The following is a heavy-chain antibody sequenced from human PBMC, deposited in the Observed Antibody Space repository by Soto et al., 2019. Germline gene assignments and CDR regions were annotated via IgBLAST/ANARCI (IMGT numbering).Heavy chain of an antibody. D-gene: IGHD5-18*01. Sequence: GGSLRLSCAASGFTFSGYEMNWVRQAPGKGLEWVSYISSSGSTIYYADSVKGRFTISRDNAKNSLYLQMNSLRAEDTAVYYCARVLDTAMVWGPYYYGMDVWGQGTTVTVSS. CDR2: ISSSGSTI. CDR1: GFTFSGYE. CDR3: ARVLDTAMVWGPYYYGMDV. J-gene: IGHJ6*02. V-gene: IGHV3-48*03.